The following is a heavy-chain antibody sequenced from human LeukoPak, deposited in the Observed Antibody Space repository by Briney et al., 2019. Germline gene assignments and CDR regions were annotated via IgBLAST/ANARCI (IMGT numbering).Heavy chain of an antibody. CDR1: GFIFSSHG. J-gene: IGHJ4*02. V-gene: IGHV3-30*02. CDR3: AKDFDRNYSLDY. CDR2: IQNDGRRK. D-gene: IGHD1-14*01. Sequence: GGSLRLSCAASGFIFSSHGMHWVRQAPGKGLEWLAFIQNDGRRKDYADSVRGRFTISRDSSKNTMYLEMSSLRAEDTAVYYCAKDFDRNYSLDYWGQGTLVTVPS.